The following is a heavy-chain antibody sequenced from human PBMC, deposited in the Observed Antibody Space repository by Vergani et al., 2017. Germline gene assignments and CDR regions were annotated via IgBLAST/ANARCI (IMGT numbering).Heavy chain of an antibody. D-gene: IGHD2-8*02. J-gene: IGHJ4*02. CDR1: GFIFSTYA. Sequence: EVQLLESGGDLVQPGGSLRLSCTASGFIFSTYAMSWVRQAPGKGLEWVSLISWDGGSTYYADSVKGRFTISRDNSKNSLYLQMNSLRAEDTALYYCAKGTGGDYFDYWGQGTLVTVSS. CDR2: ISWDGGST. CDR3: AKGTGGDYFDY. V-gene: IGHV3-43D*03.